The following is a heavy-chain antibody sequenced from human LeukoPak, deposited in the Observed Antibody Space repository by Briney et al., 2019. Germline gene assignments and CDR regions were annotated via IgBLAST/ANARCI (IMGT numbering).Heavy chain of an antibody. D-gene: IGHD3-10*01. CDR3: ARHRGSVLRVDY. V-gene: IGHV5-10-1*01. J-gene: IGHJ4*02. CDR1: GYSFTSYW. CDR2: IDPSDSYT. Sequence: GESLKISCKGSGYSFTSYWISWVRQMPGKGLEWMGRIDPSDSYTNYSPSFQGHVTISAGKSISTAYLQWSSLKASDTAMYYCARHRGSVLRVDYWGQGTLVTVSS.